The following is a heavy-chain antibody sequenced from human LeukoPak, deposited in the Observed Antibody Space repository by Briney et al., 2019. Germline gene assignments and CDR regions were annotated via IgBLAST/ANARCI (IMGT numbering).Heavy chain of an antibody. CDR3: TADIEGASRAIDY. V-gene: IGHV3-15*01. CDR1: GFTFSSAW. CDR2: IKSKSDGGTT. J-gene: IGHJ4*02. D-gene: IGHD1-26*01. Sequence: GGSLRLSCSASGFTFSSAWMTWVRQAPGNGLERVGRIKSKSDGGTTDYAAPVKGRFTISRDDSKNTLYLQMNSLKTEDTAVYYCTADIEGASRAIDYWGQGTLVTVSS.